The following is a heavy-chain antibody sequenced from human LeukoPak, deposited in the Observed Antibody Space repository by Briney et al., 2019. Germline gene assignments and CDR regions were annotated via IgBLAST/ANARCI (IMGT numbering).Heavy chain of an antibody. CDR3: AKAAASILRFLEWLLLVPGFDY. V-gene: IGHV3-23*01. J-gene: IGHJ4*02. CDR1: GFTFSSYA. CDR2: ISGSGGST. D-gene: IGHD3-3*01. Sequence: GGSLRLSCAASGFTFSSYAMSWVRQAPGKGLEWVSAISGSGGSTYYADSVEGRFTISRDNSKNTLYLQMNSLRAEDTAVYYCAKAAASILRFLEWLLLVPGFDYWGQGTLVTVSS.